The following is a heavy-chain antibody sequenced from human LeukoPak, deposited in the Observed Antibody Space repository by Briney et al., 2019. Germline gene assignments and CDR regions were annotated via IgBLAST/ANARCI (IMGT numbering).Heavy chain of an antibody. V-gene: IGHV4-38-2*01. CDR3: ARVLTTWWFDP. D-gene: IGHD4/OR15-4a*01. J-gene: IGHJ5*02. Sequence: SETLSLTCAVSGYSITSGYYWGWIRQPPGKGLEWIGSIHHTRGTYSNPSLKSRVTILVDTSKNQFSLRLKSVTAADTAMYYCARVLTTWWFDPWGQGTLVTVSS. CDR2: IHHTRGT. CDR1: GYSITSGYY.